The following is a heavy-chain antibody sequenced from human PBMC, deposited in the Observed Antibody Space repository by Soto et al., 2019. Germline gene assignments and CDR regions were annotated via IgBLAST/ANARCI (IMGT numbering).Heavy chain of an antibody. CDR1: GGSISSGDYY. D-gene: IGHD3-9*01. CDR3: ARDELSKYFYYGMDV. CDR2: IFYNGSA. V-gene: IGHV4-30-4*01. Sequence: PSETLSLTCTVSGGSISSGDYYWSWIRQAPGKGLEWIGCIFYNGSAWYNPSLKSRVTISMDLSRKQFSLKLTSVTAADTAVYYCARDELSKYFYYGMDVWGQGTTVTVS. J-gene: IGHJ6*02.